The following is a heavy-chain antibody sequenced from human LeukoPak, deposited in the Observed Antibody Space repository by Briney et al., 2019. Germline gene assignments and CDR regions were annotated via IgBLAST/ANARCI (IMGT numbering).Heavy chain of an antibody. CDR1: GGSISSNNW. V-gene: IGHV4-31*11. Sequence: SETLSLTCAVSGGSISSNNWWGWVRQHPGKGLEWIGYIYYSGSTYYNPSLKSRVTISVDTSKNQFSLKLSSVTAADTAVYYCARDPTGSRYGMDVWGQGTTVTVSS. J-gene: IGHJ6*02. CDR3: ARDPTGSRYGMDV. CDR2: IYYSGST. D-gene: IGHD1-14*01.